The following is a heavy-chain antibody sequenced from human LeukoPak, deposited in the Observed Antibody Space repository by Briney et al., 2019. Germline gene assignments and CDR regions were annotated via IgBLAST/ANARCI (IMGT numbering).Heavy chain of an antibody. Sequence: ASVKVSCKASGYTFTGYYMHWVRQAPGQGLEWMGWINPNSGGTNYAQKFQGWVTMTWDTSISTAYMELSRLRSYDTAVYYCARDDGYRSGGSCYNSFDYWGQGTLVTVSS. J-gene: IGHJ4*02. D-gene: IGHD2-15*01. CDR1: GYTFTGYY. CDR2: INPNSGGT. V-gene: IGHV1-2*04. CDR3: ARDDGYRSGGSCYNSFDY.